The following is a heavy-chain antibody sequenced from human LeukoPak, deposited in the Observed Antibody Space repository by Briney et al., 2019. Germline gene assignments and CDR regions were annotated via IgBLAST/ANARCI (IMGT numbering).Heavy chain of an antibody. CDR1: GGSISSYY. D-gene: IGHD2-2*01. V-gene: IGHV4-59*01. CDR3: ASTSKNSNYGMDA. J-gene: IGHJ6*02. CDR2: IYYSGST. Sequence: PSETLSLTCTVSGGSISSYYWSWIRQPPGKGLEWIGYIYYSGSTNYNPSLKSRVTISVDTSKNQFSLKLSSVTAADTAVYYCASTSKNSNYGMDAWGQGTTVTVSS.